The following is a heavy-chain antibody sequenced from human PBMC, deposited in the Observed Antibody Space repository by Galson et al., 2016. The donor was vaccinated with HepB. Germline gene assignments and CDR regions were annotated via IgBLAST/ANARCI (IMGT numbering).Heavy chain of an antibody. Sequence: SVKVSCKASGYTFTNHAIHWVRQAPGQSLEWLGWINAGNGITKYSQNFQGRVTITADTSATTAYMELSSLKSDDTAVYYCVRGGVPATLDQFYFYVLDVWGQGTTVTVSS. J-gene: IGHJ6*02. CDR2: INAGNGIT. D-gene: IGHD1-26*01. CDR3: VRGGVPATLDQFYFYVLDV. CDR1: GYTFTNHA. V-gene: IGHV1-3*01.